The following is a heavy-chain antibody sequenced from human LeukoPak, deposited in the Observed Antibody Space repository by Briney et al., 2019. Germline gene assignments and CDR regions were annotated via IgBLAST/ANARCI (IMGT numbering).Heavy chain of an antibody. CDR3: ARGQRAHVEWSSYMDV. V-gene: IGHV3-30*04. Sequence: GRSLRLSCAASGFTFSSYVMHWVRQAPGKGLEWVAIISYDGSNEYYADSVKGRFTISRDNSKNTLYLQMNNLRAEDTAVYYCARGQRAHVEWSSYMDVWGKGTTVTVSS. D-gene: IGHD3-3*01. CDR1: GFTFSSYV. J-gene: IGHJ6*03. CDR2: ISYDGSNE.